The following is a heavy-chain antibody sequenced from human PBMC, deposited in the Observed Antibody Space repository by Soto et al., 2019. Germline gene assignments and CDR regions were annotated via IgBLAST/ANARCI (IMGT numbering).Heavy chain of an antibody. CDR3: ARDPPGTYCGGDCYPMFRFDP. J-gene: IGHJ5*02. V-gene: IGHV1-69*13. Sequence: ASVKVSCKASGGTFSSYAISWVRQAPGQGLEWMGGIIPIFGTANYAQKFQGRVTITADESTSTAYMELSSLRSEDTAVYYCARDPPGTYCGGDCYPMFRFDPWG. D-gene: IGHD2-21*02. CDR2: IIPIFGTA. CDR1: GGTFSSYA.